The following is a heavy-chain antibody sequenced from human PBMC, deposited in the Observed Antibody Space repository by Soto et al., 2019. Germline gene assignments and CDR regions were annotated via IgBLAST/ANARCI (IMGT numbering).Heavy chain of an antibody. J-gene: IGHJ6*02. V-gene: IGHV1-69*13. D-gene: IGHD4-17*01. CDR1: GGTLSSYA. CDR3: ARSVMTTVVSYYYYYGMDV. Sequence: SVKVSCKASGGTLSSYAISWVRQAPGQGLEWMGGIIPIFGTANYAQKFQGRVTITADESTSTAYMELSSLRSEDTAVYYCARSVMTTVVSYYYYYGMDVWGQGTTVTVSS. CDR2: IIPIFGTA.